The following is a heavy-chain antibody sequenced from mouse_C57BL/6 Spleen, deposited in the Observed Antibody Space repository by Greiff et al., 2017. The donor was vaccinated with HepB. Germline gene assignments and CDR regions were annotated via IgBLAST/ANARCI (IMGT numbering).Heavy chain of an antibody. D-gene: IGHD4-1*01. CDR1: GYTFTSYW. CDR2: IYPGSGST. V-gene: IGHV1-55*01. Sequence: VQLQQPGAELVKPGASVKMSCKASGYTFTSYWITWVKQRPGQGLEWIGDIYPGSGSTNYNEKFKSKATLTVDTSSSTAYMQLSSLTSEDSAVYYCARPLGPYYYAMDYWGQGTSVTVSS. CDR3: ARPLGPYYYAMDY. J-gene: IGHJ4*01.